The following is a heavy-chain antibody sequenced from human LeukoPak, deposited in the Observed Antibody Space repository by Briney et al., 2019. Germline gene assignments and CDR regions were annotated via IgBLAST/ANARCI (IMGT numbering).Heavy chain of an antibody. CDR3: AREDGYYGSGRSRLGSYFDY. CDR2: VYYSGST. D-gene: IGHD3-10*01. Sequence: SETLSLTCTVSGGSVSNYYWSWIRQPPGKGLEYIGHVYYSGSTDYNPSLKSRVTTSVDTSKNQFSLKLSSVTAADTAVYYCAREDGYYGSGRSRLGSYFDYWGQGTLVTVSS. CDR1: GGSVSNYY. V-gene: IGHV4-59*02. J-gene: IGHJ4*02.